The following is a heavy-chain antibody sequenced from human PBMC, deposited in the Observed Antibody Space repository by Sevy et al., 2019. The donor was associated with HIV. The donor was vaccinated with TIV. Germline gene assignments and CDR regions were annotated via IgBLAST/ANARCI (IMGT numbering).Heavy chain of an antibody. CDR1: AFTFSSYD. J-gene: IGHJ3*01. Sequence: GGSLRLSCAATAFTFSSYDMHWVRQVAGKGLEWVSSIGLIGDTYFAGSVKGRFTISRDNVKNYLYLQMSSLRAGDTAVYYCARETAADAFDVWGQGTFVTVS. CDR3: ARETAADAFDV. D-gene: IGHD6-13*01. CDR2: IGLIGDT. V-gene: IGHV3-13*01.